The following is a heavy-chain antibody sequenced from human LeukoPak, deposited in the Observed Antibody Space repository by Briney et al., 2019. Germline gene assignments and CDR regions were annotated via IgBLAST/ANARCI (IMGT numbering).Heavy chain of an antibody. Sequence: SETLSLTCAVYGGSFSGYYWSWIRQPPGKGLEWIGEINHSGSTNYNPSLKSRVTMSVDTSKNQFSLKLSSVTAADTAVYYCARAGGVLGVTDPFDYWGQGTLVTVSS. CDR3: ARAGGVLGVTDPFDY. CDR1: GGSFSGYY. V-gene: IGHV4-34*01. J-gene: IGHJ4*02. D-gene: IGHD1-26*01. CDR2: INHSGST.